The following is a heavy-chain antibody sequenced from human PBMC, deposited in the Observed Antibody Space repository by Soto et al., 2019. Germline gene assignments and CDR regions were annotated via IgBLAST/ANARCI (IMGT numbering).Heavy chain of an antibody. Sequence: GGSLRLSCAASGFTFSSYAMHWVRQAPGKGLEWVAVISYDGSNKYYADSVKGRFTISRDNSKNTLYLQMNSLRAEDTAVYYCARDSSEGPHSSGWPLDYWGQGTLVTVSS. V-gene: IGHV3-30-3*01. CDR2: ISYDGSNK. CDR3: ARDSSEGPHSSGWPLDY. CDR1: GFTFSSYA. J-gene: IGHJ4*02. D-gene: IGHD6-19*01.